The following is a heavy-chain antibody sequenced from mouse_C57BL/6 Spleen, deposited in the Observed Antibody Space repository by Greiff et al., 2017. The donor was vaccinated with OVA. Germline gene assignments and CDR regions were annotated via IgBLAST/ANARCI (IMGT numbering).Heavy chain of an antibody. CDR1: GYTFTTYP. D-gene: IGHD2-1*01. Sequence: VQRVESGAELVKPGASVKMSCKASGYTFTTYPIEWMKQNHGKSLEWIGNFHPYNDDTKYNEKFKGKATLTVEKSSSTVYLELSRLTSDDSAVYYCATYGNYEQGFDYWGQGTTLTVSS. V-gene: IGHV1-47*01. J-gene: IGHJ2*01. CDR2: FHPYNDDT. CDR3: ATYGNYEQGFDY.